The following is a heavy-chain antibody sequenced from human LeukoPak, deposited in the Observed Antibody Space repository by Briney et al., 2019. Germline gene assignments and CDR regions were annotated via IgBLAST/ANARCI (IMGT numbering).Heavy chain of an antibody. D-gene: IGHD6-13*01. V-gene: IGHV3-74*01. Sequence: RXSCATXAFTFXXYWMHWVRQAPGKGLVWVSRINSDGSSRSYADYVKGRFTISRDDAKNTLYLQMSSLSVDDTAIYYCTRGSPGYSSSWLDFWGQGILVTVSS. CDR1: AFTFXXYW. J-gene: IGHJ4*02. CDR2: INSDGSSR. CDR3: TRGSPGYSSSWLDF.